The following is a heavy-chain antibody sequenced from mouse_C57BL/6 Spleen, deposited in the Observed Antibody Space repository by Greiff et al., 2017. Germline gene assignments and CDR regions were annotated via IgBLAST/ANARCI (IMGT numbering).Heavy chain of an antibody. J-gene: IGHJ3*01. CDR3: APHYGSSYGRFAY. CDR1: GFSLTSYG. Sequence: QKESGPGLVQPSQSLSITCTVSGFSLTSYGVHWVRQSPGKGLEWLGVIWSGGSTDYNAAFISRLSISKDNSKSQVFFKMNSLQADDTAIYYCAPHYGSSYGRFAYWGQGTLVTVSA. CDR2: IWSGGST. D-gene: IGHD1-1*01. V-gene: IGHV2-2*01.